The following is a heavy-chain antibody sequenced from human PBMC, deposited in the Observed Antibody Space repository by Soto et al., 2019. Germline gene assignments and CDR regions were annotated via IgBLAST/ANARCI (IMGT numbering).Heavy chain of an antibody. V-gene: IGHV3-23*01. J-gene: IGHJ4*02. CDR1: GFTFSNYA. Sequence: EVQLLESGGGLVQPGGSLRLSCAVSGFTFSNYAMSWVRQAPGKGLEWVSAISGSGGSTYYADSVKGRFTISRDNSKNTLYLQMNSLRAEDTAVYYCAKDSSSWPHYFDYWGQGTLVTVSS. CDR2: ISGSGGST. D-gene: IGHD6-13*01. CDR3: AKDSSSWPHYFDY.